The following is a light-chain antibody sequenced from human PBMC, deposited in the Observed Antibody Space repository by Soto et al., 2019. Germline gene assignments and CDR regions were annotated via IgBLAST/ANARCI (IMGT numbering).Light chain of an antibody. CDR3: CSYAGNYTYV. V-gene: IGLV2-11*01. CDR1: SSDVGGYNY. J-gene: IGLJ1*01. CDR2: DVS. Sequence: SVLTQPRSVSGSPGQSVTISCTGTSSDVGGYNYVSWYQQHPGKAPKLMIYDVSKRPSGVPDRFSGSKSGNTASLTISGLQAEDEADYYCCSYAGNYTYVFGTGTKSPS.